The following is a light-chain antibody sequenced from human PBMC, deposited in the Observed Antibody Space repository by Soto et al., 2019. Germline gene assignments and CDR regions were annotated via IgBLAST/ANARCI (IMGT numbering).Light chain of an antibody. Sequence: SVLTQPASVSGSPGQSITISCTGTSSDIGAYNFVSWYQQHPGKAPKLMLYDVNIRPSGVSNRFSGSKSGNTASLTLSGVLVEDEADYFCCSYAGTVAYVFGTGTKVTVL. V-gene: IGLV2-14*03. CDR1: SSDIGAYNF. CDR3: CSYAGTVAYV. J-gene: IGLJ1*01. CDR2: DVN.